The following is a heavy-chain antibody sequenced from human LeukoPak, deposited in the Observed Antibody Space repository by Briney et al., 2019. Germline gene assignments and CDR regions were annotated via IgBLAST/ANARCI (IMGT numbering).Heavy chain of an antibody. CDR3: AKDFEQYQLFMLRFDP. CDR1: GFTFSSYA. CDR2: ISSNGGST. J-gene: IGHJ5*02. Sequence: GGSLRLSCAASGFTFSSYAMHWVRQAPGKGLEYVSAISSNGGSTYYANSVKGRFTISRDNSKNTLYLQMGSLRAEDMAVYYCAKDFEQYQLFMLRFDPWGQGTLVTVFS. D-gene: IGHD2-2*01. V-gene: IGHV3-64*01.